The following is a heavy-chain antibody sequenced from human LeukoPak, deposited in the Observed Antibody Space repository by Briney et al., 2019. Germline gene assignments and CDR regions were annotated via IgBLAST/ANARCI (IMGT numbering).Heavy chain of an antibody. J-gene: IGHJ5*01. CDR2: IKSKTDGGTT. CDR3: TQGVAKAYS. V-gene: IGHV3-15*01. CDR1: GFTFSNAW. Sequence: GGSLRLSCAASGFTFSNAWMSWVRQAPGKGLEWVGRIKSKTDGGTTDYAAPVKGRFTITRDDSKNTLYLQMNSLKTEDTALYYCTQGVAKAYSSRQGSLVTVSS. D-gene: IGHD5-12*01.